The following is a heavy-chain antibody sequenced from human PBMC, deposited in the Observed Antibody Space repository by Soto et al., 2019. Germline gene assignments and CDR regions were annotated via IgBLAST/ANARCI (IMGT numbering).Heavy chain of an antibody. CDR1: GGTFSSYA. Sequence: QVQLVQSGAEVKKPGSSVKVSCKASGGTFSSYAISWVRQAPGQGLEWMGGIIPIFGTANYAQKLQGRVTITADESTSTAYMELSSLRSEDTAVYYCASCSSRKTGAYYYYGMDVWGQGTTVTVSS. D-gene: IGHD6-13*01. J-gene: IGHJ6*02. CDR3: ASCSSRKTGAYYYYGMDV. V-gene: IGHV1-69*01. CDR2: IIPIFGTA.